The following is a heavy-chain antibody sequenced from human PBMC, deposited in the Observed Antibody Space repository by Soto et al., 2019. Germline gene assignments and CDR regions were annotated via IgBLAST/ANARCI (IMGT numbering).Heavy chain of an antibody. J-gene: IGHJ4*02. CDR2: INHSGST. V-gene: IGHV4-34*01. Sequence: QVQLQQWGAGLLKPSETLSLTCAVYGGSLSGYYWCWIRQPPGKGLEWIGEINHSGSTNYNPSLTSRVTISVDTPKNQFSLKLSSVTAADTAVYYCARGKSGRLRYFDYWGQGTLVTVSS. D-gene: IGHD4-17*01. CDR1: GGSLSGYY. CDR3: ARGKSGRLRYFDY.